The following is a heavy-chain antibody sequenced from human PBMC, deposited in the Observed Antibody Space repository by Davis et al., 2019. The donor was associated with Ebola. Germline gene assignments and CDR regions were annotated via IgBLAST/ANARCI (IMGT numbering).Heavy chain of an antibody. V-gene: IGHV4-61*08. CDR2: IYYSGST. J-gene: IGHJ4*02. CDR3: ARDRMIIAAAFDY. Sequence: PSETLSLTCTVSGGSISSGGYYWSWIRQPPGKGLEWIGYIYYSGSTNYNPSLKSRVTISVDTSKNQFSLKLSSVTAADTAVYYCARDRMIIAAAFDYWGQGTLVTVSS. CDR1: GGSISSGGYY. D-gene: IGHD6-13*01.